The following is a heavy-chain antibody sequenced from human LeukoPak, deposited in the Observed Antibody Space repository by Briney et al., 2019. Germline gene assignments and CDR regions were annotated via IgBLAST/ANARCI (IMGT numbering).Heavy chain of an antibody. J-gene: IGHJ4*02. Sequence: SETLSLTCAVSGGSISSSSYYWGWIRQPPGKGLEWIGSIYYSGSTYYNPSLKSRVTISVDTSKNQFSLKLSSVTAADTAVYYCARMGLWFGESQPFDYWGQGTLVTVSS. CDR3: ARMGLWFGESQPFDY. CDR1: GGSISSSSYY. V-gene: IGHV4-39*01. D-gene: IGHD3-10*01. CDR2: IYYSGST.